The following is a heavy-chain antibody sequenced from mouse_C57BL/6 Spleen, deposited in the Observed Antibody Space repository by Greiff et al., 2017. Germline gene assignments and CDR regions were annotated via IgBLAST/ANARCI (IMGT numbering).Heavy chain of an antibody. V-gene: IGHV1-52*01. J-gene: IGHJ3*01. CDR2: IDPSDSET. CDR1: GYTFTSYW. CDR3: ARSPYYGNPAWFAY. D-gene: IGHD2-10*01. Sequence: QVHVKQPGAELVRPGSSVKLSCKASGYTFTSYWMHWVKQRPIQGLEWIGNIDPSDSETHYNQKFKDKATLTVDKSSSTAYMQLSSLTSEDSAVYYCARSPYYGNPAWFAYWGQGTLVTVSA.